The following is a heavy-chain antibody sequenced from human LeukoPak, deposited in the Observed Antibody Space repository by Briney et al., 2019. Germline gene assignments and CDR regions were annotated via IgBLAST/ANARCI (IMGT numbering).Heavy chain of an antibody. CDR1: GGHISTYY. Sequence: SETLSLTCTVSGGHISTYYWSWIRQPPGKGLEWIGYIYYSGSTNYNPSLKSRVTISVDTSKNQFSLKLSSVTAADTAVYYCARGPRGGSGSYRNWFDPWGQGTLVTVSS. D-gene: IGHD3-10*01. CDR2: IYYSGST. CDR3: ARGPRGGSGSYRNWFDP. J-gene: IGHJ5*02. V-gene: IGHV4-59*08.